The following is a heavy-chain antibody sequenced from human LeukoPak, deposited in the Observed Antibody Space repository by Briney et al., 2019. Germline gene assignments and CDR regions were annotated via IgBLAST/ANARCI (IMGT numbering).Heavy chain of an antibody. CDR2: INHSGST. J-gene: IGHJ4*02. V-gene: IGHV4-39*01. CDR3: ARQDAPIWWFGASNGGHDY. Sequence: PSGTLSLTCTVSGGSISSSSYYWGWIRQPPGKGLEWIGEINHSGSTNYNPSLKSRVTISVDTSKNQFSLKLSSVTAADTAVYYCARQDAPIWWFGASNGGHDYWGQGTLVTVSS. CDR1: GGSISSSSYY. D-gene: IGHD3-10*01.